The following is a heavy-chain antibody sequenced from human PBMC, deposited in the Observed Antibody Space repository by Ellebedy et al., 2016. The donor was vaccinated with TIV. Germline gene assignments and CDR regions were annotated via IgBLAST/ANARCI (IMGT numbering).Heavy chain of an antibody. D-gene: IGHD6-13*01. CDR1: GFTFSDYY. CDR3: ARESIQQPTEYCYGMDV. V-gene: IGHV3-11*01. Sequence: GGSLRLXXAASGFTFSDYYMSWIRQAPGKGLEWVSYISSSGSTIYYADSVKGRFTISRDNAKNSLYLQMNSLRAEDTAVYYCARESIQQPTEYCYGMDVWGQGTTVTVSS. CDR2: ISSSGSTI. J-gene: IGHJ6*02.